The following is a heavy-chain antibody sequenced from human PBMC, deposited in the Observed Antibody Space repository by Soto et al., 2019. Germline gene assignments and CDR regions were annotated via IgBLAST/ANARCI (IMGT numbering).Heavy chain of an antibody. J-gene: IGHJ4*02. CDR3: ARGQEGVVATH. Sequence: QVQLQQWGAGLLKPSETLSLNCAVTGGSLSGYYWCWIRQPPGKGLEWIGEVKDGGHTNYSQSLRGRVTISSDTSNNQFSLRLNSVTAADTGVYYCARGQEGVVATHWDQGSLVTVSS. D-gene: IGHD5-12*01. CDR1: GGSLSGYY. V-gene: IGHV4-34*01. CDR2: VKDGGHT.